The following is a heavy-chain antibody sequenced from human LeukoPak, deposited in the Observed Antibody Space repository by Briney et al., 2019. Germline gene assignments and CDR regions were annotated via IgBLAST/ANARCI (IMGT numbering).Heavy chain of an antibody. Sequence: PGGSLILSCAASGFTFSNYEMNWVRQAPGKGLEWVSHIRSSGSTIYYADSVKGRFTISRDNAKNSLYLQMNSLRAEDTAVYYCAREGVTAPGDYWGQGTLVTVSS. CDR1: GFTFSNYE. J-gene: IGHJ4*02. D-gene: IGHD2-21*02. CDR3: AREGVTAPGDY. CDR2: IRSSGSTI. V-gene: IGHV3-48*03.